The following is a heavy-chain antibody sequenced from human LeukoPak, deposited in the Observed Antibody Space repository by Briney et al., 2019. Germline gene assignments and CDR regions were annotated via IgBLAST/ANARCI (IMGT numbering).Heavy chain of an antibody. CDR2: IKQDGSEK. V-gene: IGHV3-7*01. CDR3: ARDAMITFGGVDY. Sequence: GGSLRLSCAASGFTFSRFWMSWVRQTPGKGLEWVANIKQDGSEKYYVDSVKGRFTISRDNAKNSLSLQMNSLRVEDTAVYYCARDAMITFGGVDYWGQGTLATVSS. D-gene: IGHD3-16*01. CDR1: GFTFSRFW. J-gene: IGHJ4*02.